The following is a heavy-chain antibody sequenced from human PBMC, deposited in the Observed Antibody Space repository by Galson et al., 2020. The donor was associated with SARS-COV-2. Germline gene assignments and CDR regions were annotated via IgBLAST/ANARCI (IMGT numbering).Heavy chain of an antibody. J-gene: IGHJ6*02. CDR1: GGSFSGYY. CDR2: INHRGST. Sequence: SETLSLTCAVYGGSFSGYYWTWIRQPPGKGLEWIGQINHRGSTNYTPSPKSRVTISVDTSKNQFSLKLSSVTAADTAVYYCARGRPVTTWYYYYGMDVWGQGTTVTVAS. V-gene: IGHV4-34*01. CDR3: ARGRPVTTWYYYYGMDV. D-gene: IGHD4-4*01.